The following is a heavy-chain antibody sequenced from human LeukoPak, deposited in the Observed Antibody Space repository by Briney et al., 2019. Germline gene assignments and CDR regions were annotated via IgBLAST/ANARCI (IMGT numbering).Heavy chain of an antibody. Sequence: PSETLSLTCTVSGGSISSSSYYWGWIRQPPGKGLEWIGSIYYSGSTYYNPSLKSRVTISVDTSKNQFSLKLSSVTAADTAVYYCARDWSTYYYGSGSYFPYYWGQGTLVTVSS. J-gene: IGHJ4*02. V-gene: IGHV4-39*02. CDR2: IYYSGST. D-gene: IGHD3-10*01. CDR1: GGSISSSSYY. CDR3: ARDWSTYYYGSGSYFPYY.